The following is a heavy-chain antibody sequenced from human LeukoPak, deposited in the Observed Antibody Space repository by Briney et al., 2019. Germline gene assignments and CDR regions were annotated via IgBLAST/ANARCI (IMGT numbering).Heavy chain of an antibody. CDR2: ISGNGGST. CDR3: AKDRARGYSYGYVDY. CDR1: GFTFSSYA. J-gene: IGHJ4*02. D-gene: IGHD5-18*01. V-gene: IGHV3-23*01. Sequence: GGSLRLSCAASGFTFSSYAMSWVRQAPGKGLEWVSAISGNGGSTYYADSVKGRFTISRDNSKNTLYLQMNSLRAEDTAVYYCAKDRARGYSYGYVDYWGQGTLVTVSS.